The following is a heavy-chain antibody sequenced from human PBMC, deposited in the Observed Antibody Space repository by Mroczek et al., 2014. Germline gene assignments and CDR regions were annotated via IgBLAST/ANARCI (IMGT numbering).Heavy chain of an antibody. CDR1: GGSFSGYY. V-gene: IGHV4-34*01. CDR3: ARGVYGDYVGAFDI. Sequence: QVQLQQWGAGLLKPSETLSLTCAVYGGSFSGYYWSWIRQPPGKGLEWIGEINHSGSTNYNPSLKSRVTISVDTSKNQFSLKLSSVTAADTAVYYCARGVYGDYVGAFDIWGQGTMVTVSS. J-gene: IGHJ3*02. CDR2: INHSGST. D-gene: IGHD4-17*01.